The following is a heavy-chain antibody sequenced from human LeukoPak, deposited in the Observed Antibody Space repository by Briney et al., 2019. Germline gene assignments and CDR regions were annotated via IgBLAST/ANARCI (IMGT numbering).Heavy chain of an antibody. CDR1: GDSISSGPYF. CDR3: ARLDGGQLGHCSSTSCNGAFDI. CDR2: IHYTGST. J-gene: IGHJ3*02. D-gene: IGHD2-2*01. Sequence: PSETLSLTCTVSGDSISSGPYFWGWIRQPPGKGLEWLGNIHYTGSTYYKSYLRSRVTMSVDTSKNQFSLMLRSVTAADTAMYYCARLDGGQLGHCSSTSCNGAFDIWGQGAMVTVSS. V-gene: IGHV4-39*07.